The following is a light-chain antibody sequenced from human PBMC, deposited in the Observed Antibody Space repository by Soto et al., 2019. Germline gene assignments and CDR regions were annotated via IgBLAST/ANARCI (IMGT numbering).Light chain of an antibody. V-gene: IGLV2-8*01. CDR3: SSYGGSNNLL. J-gene: IGLJ2*01. Sequence: QSALTQPPSASGSPGQSVTISCTGTSSDIGGYDFVSWYQQHPGKAPKLMIYDVIKRPSGVPDRFSGSKSGNTASLTVSGLQADDEADYYCSSYGGSNNLLFGGGTKLIVL. CDR2: DVI. CDR1: SSDIGGYDF.